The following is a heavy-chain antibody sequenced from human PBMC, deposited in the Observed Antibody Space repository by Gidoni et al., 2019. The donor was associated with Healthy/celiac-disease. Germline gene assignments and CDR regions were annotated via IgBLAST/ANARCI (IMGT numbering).Heavy chain of an antibody. CDR2: ISGSGGST. Sequence: EVQLLESGGGLVQPGGSLRLSCAASGFTFSSYAMSWLRQAPGKGLEWVSAISGSGGSTYYADSVKGRFTISRDNSKNTLYLQMNSLRAEDTAVYYCAKDIEVGSYLVYYFDYWGQGTLVTVSS. D-gene: IGHD1-26*01. J-gene: IGHJ4*02. V-gene: IGHV3-23*01. CDR1: GFTFSSYA. CDR3: AKDIEVGSYLVYYFDY.